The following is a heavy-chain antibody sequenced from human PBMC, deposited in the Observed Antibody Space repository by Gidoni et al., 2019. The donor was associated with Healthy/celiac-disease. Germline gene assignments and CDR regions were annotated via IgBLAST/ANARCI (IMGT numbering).Heavy chain of an antibody. J-gene: IGHJ5*02. V-gene: IGHV4-59*01. D-gene: IGHD6-19*01. CDR2: NYYSGST. Sequence: QVQLQVSGPGLVKPSETLSLTCTVSGGSISSYYWSWLRQPPGKGLEWIGYNYYSGSTNYNPALKSRVTISVDTSKNQFSLKLTSVTAADTAVYYCARGRGRSGWYNWFDPWGQGTLVTVSS. CDR3: ARGRGRSGWYNWFDP. CDR1: GGSISSYY.